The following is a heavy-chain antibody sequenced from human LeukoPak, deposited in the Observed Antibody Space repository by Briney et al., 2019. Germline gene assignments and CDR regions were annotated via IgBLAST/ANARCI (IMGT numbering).Heavy chain of an antibody. V-gene: IGHV3-33*06. J-gene: IGHJ5*02. D-gene: IGHD2-21*02. CDR2: IWYDGSNK. CDR3: AKDRDGFDP. Sequence: GGSLRLSCAASGFTFSSYGTHWVRQAPGKGLEWVAVIWYDGSNKYYADSVKGRFTISRDNSKNTLYLQMNSLRAEDTAVYYCAKDRDGFDPWGQGTLVTVSS. CDR1: GFTFSSYG.